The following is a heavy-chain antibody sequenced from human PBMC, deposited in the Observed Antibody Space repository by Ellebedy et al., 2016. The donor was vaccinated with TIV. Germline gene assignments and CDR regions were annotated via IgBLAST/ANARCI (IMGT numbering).Heavy chain of an antibody. Sequence: GESLKISCAASGFTFDDYAMHWVRQAPGKGLEWVSSISSSSSYIYYADSVKGRFTISRDNAKNSLYLQMNSLRAEDTAVYYCARDVGTSTAWGQGTLVTVSS. CDR3: ARDVGTSTA. J-gene: IGHJ5*02. D-gene: IGHD3-10*01. CDR1: GFTFDDYA. V-gene: IGHV3-21*01. CDR2: ISSSSSYI.